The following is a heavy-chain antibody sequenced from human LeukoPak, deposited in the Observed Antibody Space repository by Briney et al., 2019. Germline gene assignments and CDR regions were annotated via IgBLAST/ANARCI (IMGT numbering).Heavy chain of an antibody. V-gene: IGHV1-2*02. CDR1: GYTFTGYY. CDR2: INPNSGGT. D-gene: IGHD2-15*01. CDR3: ARGPIVVVVAAXXXDY. Sequence: ASVKVSCKASGYTFTGYYMHWVRQAPGQGLEWMGWINPNSGGTNYAQKFQGRVTMTRDTSISTAYMELSRLRSDDTAVYYCARGPIVVVVAAXXXDYWGQGTLVTVSS. J-gene: IGHJ4*02.